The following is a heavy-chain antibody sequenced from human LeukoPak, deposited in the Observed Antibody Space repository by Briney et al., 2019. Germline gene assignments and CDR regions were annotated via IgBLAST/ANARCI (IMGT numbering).Heavy chain of an antibody. V-gene: IGHV4-61*01. D-gene: IGHD5-24*01. CDR2: IYYSGST. CDR1: GYSISSGFY. Sequence: SETLSLTCSVSGYSISSGFYWGWIRQPPGKGLEWIGYIYYSGSTNYNPSLKSRVTISVDTSKNQFSLKLSSVTAADTAVYYCARDPQMATISDSLIQDWYFDLWGRGTLVTVSS. J-gene: IGHJ2*01. CDR3: ARDPQMATISDSLIQDWYFDL.